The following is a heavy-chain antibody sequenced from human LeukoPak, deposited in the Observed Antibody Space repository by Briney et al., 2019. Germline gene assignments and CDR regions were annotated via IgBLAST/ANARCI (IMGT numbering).Heavy chain of an antibody. CDR3: ARDIGGRGGLLNY. CDR2: IYESGST. D-gene: IGHD1-26*01. CDR1: GGSISGDYY. J-gene: IGHJ4*02. V-gene: IGHV4-30-4*01. Sequence: SETLSLTCTVSGGSISGDYYWNWIRRPPGTGLEWIGYIYESGSTYYSPSLKSRVSISLDTSKNQVSLNLRSVAAAHTAVYYCARDIGGRGGLLNYWGQGILVTVSS.